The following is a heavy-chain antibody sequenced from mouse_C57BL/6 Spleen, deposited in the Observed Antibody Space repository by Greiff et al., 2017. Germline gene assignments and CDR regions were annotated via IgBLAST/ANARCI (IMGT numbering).Heavy chain of an antibody. CDR3: AKARYYYGSSYWYFDV. Sequence: QVQLQQPGAELVRPGSSVKLSCKASGYTFTSYWMHWVKQRPIQGLEWIGNIDPSDSETHYTQKFKDKATLTVDKSSSTAYMQLSSLTSEDSAVYYSAKARYYYGSSYWYFDVWGTGTTVTVAA. D-gene: IGHD1-1*01. J-gene: IGHJ1*03. CDR2: IDPSDSET. CDR1: GYTFTSYW. V-gene: IGHV1-52*01.